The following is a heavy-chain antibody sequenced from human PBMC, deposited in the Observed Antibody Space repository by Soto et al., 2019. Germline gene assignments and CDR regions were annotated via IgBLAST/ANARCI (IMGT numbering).Heavy chain of an antibody. CDR2: IYHSGST. Sequence: SETLSLTCAVSGGSISSGGYSWSWIRQPPGKGLEWIGYIYHSGSTYYNPSLKSRVTISVDRSKNQFSLKLSSVTAADTAVYYCARGYYYDSSGYYRENWFDPWGQGTLVTVSS. CDR3: ARGYYYDSSGYYRENWFDP. V-gene: IGHV4-30-2*01. CDR1: GGSISSGGYS. J-gene: IGHJ5*02. D-gene: IGHD3-22*01.